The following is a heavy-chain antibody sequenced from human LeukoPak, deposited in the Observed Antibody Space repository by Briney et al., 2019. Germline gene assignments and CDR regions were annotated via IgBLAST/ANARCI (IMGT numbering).Heavy chain of an antibody. CDR1: GGSVSSGGYA. V-gene: IGHV4-30-4*07. J-gene: IGHJ4*02. Sequence: SETLSLTCAVSGGSVSSGGYAWSWIRQPPGKGLEWIGYIYYRGMTYFNPSLKSRVSISVDTSKNQFSLKLTSVTAADTAVYYCVRGDYSSGWHLDYWGQGTLVTVSS. CDR2: IYYRGMT. D-gene: IGHD6-19*01. CDR3: VRGDYSSGWHLDY.